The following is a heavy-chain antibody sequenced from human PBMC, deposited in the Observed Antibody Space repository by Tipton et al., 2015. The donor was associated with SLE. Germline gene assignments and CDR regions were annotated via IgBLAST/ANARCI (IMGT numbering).Heavy chain of an antibody. CDR3: ARDLGNGYYA. D-gene: IGHD3-22*01. J-gene: IGHJ5*02. V-gene: IGHV4-59*02. Sequence: LRLSCAASGFTVSSNYMSWIRQPPGKGLEWIGHISYTGTTNYNPSLKSRVTISVDTSTNHFSLTLTSVTDADTAVYYCARDLGNGYYAWSQGTLVTVSS. CDR2: ISYTGTT. CDR1: GFTVSSNY.